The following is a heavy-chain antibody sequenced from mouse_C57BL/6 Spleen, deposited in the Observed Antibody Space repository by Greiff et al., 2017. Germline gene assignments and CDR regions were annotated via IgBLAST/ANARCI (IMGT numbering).Heavy chain of an antibody. CDR2: ISNGGGST. CDR3: ARIYDYDGEGYAMDY. CDR1: GFTFSDYY. D-gene: IGHD2-4*01. Sequence: DVQLVESGGGLVQPGGSLKLSCAASGFTFSDYYMYWVRQTPEKRLEWVAYISNGGGSTYYPDTVKGRFTISRDNAKNTLYLQMSRLKSEDTAMYYCARIYDYDGEGYAMDYWGQGTSVTVSS. J-gene: IGHJ4*01. V-gene: IGHV5-12*01.